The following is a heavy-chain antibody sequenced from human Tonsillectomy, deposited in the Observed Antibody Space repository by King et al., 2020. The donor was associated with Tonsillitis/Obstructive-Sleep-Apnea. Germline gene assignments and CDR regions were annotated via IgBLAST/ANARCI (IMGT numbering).Heavy chain of an antibody. J-gene: IGHJ4*02. CDR3: ATLVTDYGDYSIDF. CDR1: GGSISSSSYS. CDR2: IYYSGIT. Sequence: QLQESGPGLVKPSETLSLTCTVSGGSISSSSYSWGWIRQPPGKRLEWIGTIYYSGITHYNPSLKSRVTISADTSKNQFSLKLSSVTAADTAVYYCATLVTDYGDYSIDFWGQGTLVTVSS. V-gene: IGHV4-39*01. D-gene: IGHD4-17*01.